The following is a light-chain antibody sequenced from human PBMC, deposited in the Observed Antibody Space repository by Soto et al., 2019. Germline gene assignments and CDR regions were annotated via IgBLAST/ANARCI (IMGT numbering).Light chain of an antibody. Sequence: DIQITQSPSTLSASVGDRVTITCRASQNINNWLAWYQQKPGKAPKVLIYDASSLESGVPSRFSGSGFGTEFTLTISSLQPDDFATYGCQKYDDYFGGGTKVEIK. J-gene: IGKJ4*01. CDR2: DAS. CDR1: QNINNW. CDR3: QKYDDY. V-gene: IGKV1-5*01.